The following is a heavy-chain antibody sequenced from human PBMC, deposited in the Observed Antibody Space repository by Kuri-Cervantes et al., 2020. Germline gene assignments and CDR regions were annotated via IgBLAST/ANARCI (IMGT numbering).Heavy chain of an antibody. Sequence: SLKISCAASGFTFDDYAMHWVRQAPGKGLEWVSGISWNSGSIGYADSVKGRITISRDNAKNYLYLQMNSLRAEDTALYYCAKDISDILNALDIWGQGTMVTVSS. CDR2: ISWNSGSI. J-gene: IGHJ3*02. V-gene: IGHV3-9*01. CDR3: AKDISDILNALDI. CDR1: GFTFDDYA. D-gene: IGHD3-9*01.